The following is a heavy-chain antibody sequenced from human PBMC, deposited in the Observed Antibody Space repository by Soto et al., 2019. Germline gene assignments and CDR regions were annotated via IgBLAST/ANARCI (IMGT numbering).Heavy chain of an antibody. V-gene: IGHV3-15*01. J-gene: IGHJ3*02. Sequence: EVQLVESGGGLVKPGGSLRLSCAASGFTFSNAWMSWVRQAPGKGLEWVGRIKSKTAGGTTDYAAPVKGRLTISRDDSRNTLYLQMNSLKTEDTAVYYFTTDPTTFVVVPAAILAAAGHDAVDIWGQGTMVTVSS. CDR3: TTDPTTFVVVPAAILAAAGHDAVDI. CDR1: GFTFSNAW. D-gene: IGHD2-2*01. CDR2: IKSKTAGGTT.